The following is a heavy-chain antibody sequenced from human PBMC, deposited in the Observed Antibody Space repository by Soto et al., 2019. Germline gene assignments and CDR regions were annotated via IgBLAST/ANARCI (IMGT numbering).Heavy chain of an antibody. V-gene: IGHV4-39*01. Sequence: SETLSLTCTVTGDSIRGRSCYWTWIRQPPGQGQEWIGSMYYSGTTYYNPSLKSRVTMSVDTSKNQFSLRLSSVTAADSAVYYCATYSTSTGWFDPWGQGTLVTVSS. J-gene: IGHJ5*02. CDR3: ATYSTSTGWFDP. CDR2: MYYSGTT. D-gene: IGHD6-6*01. CDR1: GDSIRGRSCY.